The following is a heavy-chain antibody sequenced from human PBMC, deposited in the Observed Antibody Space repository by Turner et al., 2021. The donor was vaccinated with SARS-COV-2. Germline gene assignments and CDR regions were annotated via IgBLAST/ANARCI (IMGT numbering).Heavy chain of an antibody. V-gene: IGHV3-33*01. CDR1: GFSFSSYA. CDR3: ARAFGSGSFLLDY. J-gene: IGHJ4*02. D-gene: IGHD3-10*01. Sequence: QVPLAESGGGVVQPGGSLTPSCAASGFSFSSYAMHWIRQSPEKGLEWVAIIWNDGSNKYYANSVKGRFTVSRDNSQNTLFLHMSALRVDDTAVYHCARAFGSGSFLLDYWGQGTQVTVSS. CDR2: IWNDGSNK.